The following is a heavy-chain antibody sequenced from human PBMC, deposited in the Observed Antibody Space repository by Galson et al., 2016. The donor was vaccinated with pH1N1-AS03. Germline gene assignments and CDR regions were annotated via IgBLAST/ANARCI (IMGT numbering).Heavy chain of an antibody. CDR2: ISGADLST. V-gene: IGHV3-23*01. CDR1: GFTFSTYA. Sequence: SLRLSCAASGFTFSTYAMSWVRQAPGKGLEWVSSISGADLSTYYADSVKGRFTISRDNAKNSLHLQMDSLRADDTATYYCAREYTSGKPTHYDSWGQGTLVTVSS. D-gene: IGHD6-19*01. J-gene: IGHJ4*02. CDR3: AREYTSGKPTHYDS.